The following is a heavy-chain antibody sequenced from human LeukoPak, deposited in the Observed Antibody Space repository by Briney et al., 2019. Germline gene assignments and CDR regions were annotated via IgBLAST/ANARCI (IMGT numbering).Heavy chain of an antibody. CDR3: ARLADHYYGMDA. CDR1: GYRFTSYW. V-gene: IGHV5-51*01. CDR2: IYPGDSET. J-gene: IGHJ6*02. Sequence: GESLKISCQGSGYRFTSYWIAWVRQLPGKGLEWMGIIYPGDSETTYSPSFQGQVTISADKSISTAFLQWSSLKASDSAMYYCARLADHYYGMDAWGQGTTVTVSS.